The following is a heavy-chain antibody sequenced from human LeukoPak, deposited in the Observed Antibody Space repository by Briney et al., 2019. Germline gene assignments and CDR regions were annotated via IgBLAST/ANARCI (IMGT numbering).Heavy chain of an antibody. J-gene: IGHJ4*02. CDR3: AKERITMVRGVIIKAPFDY. V-gene: IGHV3-23*01. D-gene: IGHD3-10*01. Sequence: RTGGSLRLSCAASGFTFSSYAMSWVRQAPGKGLEWVSAISGSGGSTYYADSVKGRFTISRDNSKNTLYLQMNSLRAEDTAVYYCAKERITMVRGVIIKAPFDYWGQGTLVTVSS. CDR2: ISGSGGST. CDR1: GFTFSSYA.